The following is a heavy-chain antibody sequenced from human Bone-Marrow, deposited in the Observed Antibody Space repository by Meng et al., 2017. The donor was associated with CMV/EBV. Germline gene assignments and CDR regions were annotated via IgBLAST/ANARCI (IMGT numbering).Heavy chain of an antibody. J-gene: IGHJ5*02. CDR1: GYTFTGYY. CDR3: ARGAIFGGKWFDP. D-gene: IGHD3-3*01. Sequence: ASVKVSCKASGYTFTGYYMHWVRQAPGQGLEWMGWINPNSGGTNYAQKFQGRVTMTRDTSISTAYVELSRLRSDDTAVYYCARGAIFGGKWFDPWGQGTLVTFSS. V-gene: IGHV1-2*02. CDR2: INPNSGGT.